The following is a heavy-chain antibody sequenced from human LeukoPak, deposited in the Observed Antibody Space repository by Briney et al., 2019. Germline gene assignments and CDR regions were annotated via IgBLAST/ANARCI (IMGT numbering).Heavy chain of an antibody. CDR1: GGSISSYY. V-gene: IGHV4-59*08. Sequence: SDALSLTCSVSGGSISSYYWSWIRQPTGKGLEWIGYIHYNGSTNYNPSLKSRVTMSLDTSKNQFSMELMSVTAADTAVYYCARWNYFDNSGYYSDRYFDLWGRGTLVTVSS. CDR2: IHYNGST. J-gene: IGHJ2*01. D-gene: IGHD3-22*01. CDR3: ARWNYFDNSGYYSDRYFDL.